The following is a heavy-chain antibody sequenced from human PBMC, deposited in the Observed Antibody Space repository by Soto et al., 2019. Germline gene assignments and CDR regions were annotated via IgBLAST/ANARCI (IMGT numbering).Heavy chain of an antibody. CDR2: ISGSGGST. V-gene: IGHV3-23*01. J-gene: IGHJ4*02. CDR1: GFTFSSYA. Sequence: GGSLRLSSAASGFTFSSYAMSWVRQAPGKGLEWVSAISGSGGSTYYADSVKGRFTISRDNSKNTLYQQMNSLRAEDKAVYYCAKSDPRSSGIMIGVVNPEHAFDYWRQRTLVSGS. CDR3: AKSDPRSSGIMIGVVNPEHAFDY. D-gene: IGHD3-22*01.